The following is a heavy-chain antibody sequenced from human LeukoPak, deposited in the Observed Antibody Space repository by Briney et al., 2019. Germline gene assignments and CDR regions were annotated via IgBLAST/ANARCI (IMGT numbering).Heavy chain of an antibody. CDR1: GFTFSSYS. D-gene: IGHD1-26*01. Sequence: GGSLRLSCAASGFTFSSYSMTWVRQAPGKGLEWVSSISSSSSYIYYADSVKGRFTISRDNAKNSLYLQMNSLRAEDTAVYYCARDLTVGATVRYFDYWGQGTLVTVSS. J-gene: IGHJ4*02. CDR3: ARDLTVGATVRYFDY. V-gene: IGHV3-21*01. CDR2: ISSSSSYI.